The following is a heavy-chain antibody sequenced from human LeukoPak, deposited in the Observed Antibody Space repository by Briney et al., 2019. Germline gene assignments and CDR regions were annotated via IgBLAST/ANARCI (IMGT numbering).Heavy chain of an antibody. CDR3: AGSYSGSYDY. D-gene: IGHD1-26*01. CDR1: GYTFTGYY. Sequence: GASVTVSCTASGYTFTGYYMHWERQAPGQGLEWMGWINPNSGGTNYAQKFQGRVTMTRDTSISTAYMELSRLRSDDTAVYYCAGSYSGSYDYWGQGTLVTVSS. J-gene: IGHJ4*02. CDR2: INPNSGGT. V-gene: IGHV1-2*02.